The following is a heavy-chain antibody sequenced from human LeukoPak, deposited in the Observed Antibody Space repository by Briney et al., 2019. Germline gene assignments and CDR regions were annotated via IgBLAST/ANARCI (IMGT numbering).Heavy chain of an antibody. J-gene: IGHJ4*02. CDR3: VKDLSLLAADYYFDY. CDR1: GVTFSRYG. CDR2: ISYDGNNK. D-gene: IGHD6-13*01. V-gene: IGHV3-30*18. Sequence: GGSLRLSCAASGVTFSRYGMHWVRQAPGKGLEWVAVISYDGNNKYYADSVKGRFTISRDSSKSTLYLQMNSLRAEDSAVYFCVKDLSLLAADYYFDYWGQGTLVTVSS.